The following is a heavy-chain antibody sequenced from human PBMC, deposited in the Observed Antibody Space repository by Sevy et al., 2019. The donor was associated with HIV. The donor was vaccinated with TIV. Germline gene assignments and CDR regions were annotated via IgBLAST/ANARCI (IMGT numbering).Heavy chain of an antibody. D-gene: IGHD2-2*01. CDR3: ARDCSSTTCLWGLDV. V-gene: IGHV3-7*03. J-gene: IGHJ6*02. Sequence: GGSLRLSCTASGFRFSDYSMHWVRQAPGKGLEWVANIKVDGSEKYYVDSVKGRFTISRDNAKNSLYLQMNSLRVEDTALYYCARDCSSTTCLWGLDVWGQGTTVTVSS. CDR1: GFRFSDYS. CDR2: IKVDGSEK.